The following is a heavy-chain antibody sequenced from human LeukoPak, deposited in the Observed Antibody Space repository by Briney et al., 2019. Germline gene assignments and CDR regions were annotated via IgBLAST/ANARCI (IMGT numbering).Heavy chain of an antibody. CDR3: AREPNPRDIVVVPAAMGPLYYYYGMDV. CDR1: GITFSSYG. D-gene: IGHD2-2*01. V-gene: IGHV3-33*01. CDR2: IWYDGSNK. J-gene: IGHJ6*02. Sequence: GRSLRLSCTASGITFSSYGMHWVRQAPGKGLEWVAVIWYDGSNKYYADSVKGRFTISRDNSKNTLDLQMNSLRAEDTAVYYCAREPNPRDIVVVPAAMGPLYYYYGMDVWGQGTTVTVSS.